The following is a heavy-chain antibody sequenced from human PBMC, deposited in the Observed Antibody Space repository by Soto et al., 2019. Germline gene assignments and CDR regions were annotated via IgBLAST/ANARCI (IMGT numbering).Heavy chain of an antibody. D-gene: IGHD6-19*01. Sequence: EVQLLESGGGLVQPGGSLRLSCAASGFTFSSYAMSWVRQAPGKGLEWVSAISGSGGSTYYADSVKGRFTISRDNSKNTLYLQMNSLRAEDKAVYYCAKGGVAGTVLGYWGQGTLVTVSS. CDR2: ISGSGGST. V-gene: IGHV3-23*01. CDR1: GFTFSSYA. J-gene: IGHJ4*02. CDR3: AKGGVAGTVLGY.